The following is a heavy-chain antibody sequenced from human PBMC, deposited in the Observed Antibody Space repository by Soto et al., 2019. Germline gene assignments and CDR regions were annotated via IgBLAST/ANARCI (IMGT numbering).Heavy chain of an antibody. V-gene: IGHV4-31*03. CDR2: IYYSGST. D-gene: IGHD1-26*01. Sequence: SETLSLTCTVSGGSISSGGYYWSWIRQHPGKGLEWIGYIYYSGSTYYNPSLKSRVTISVDTSKNQFSLKLSSVTAADTAVYYCARDLVGASWFDPWGQGTLVTVSS. CDR1: GGSISSGGYY. J-gene: IGHJ5*02. CDR3: ARDLVGASWFDP.